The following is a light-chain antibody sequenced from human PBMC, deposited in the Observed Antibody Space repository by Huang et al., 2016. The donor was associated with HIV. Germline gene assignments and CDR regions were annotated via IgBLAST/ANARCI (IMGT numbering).Light chain of an antibody. CDR2: GAS. CDR1: QSVSSDY. Sequence: EIVLTQSPGTLSLSPGERATLSCRASQSVSSDYLAWYQQRPGQAPRLLNYGASSRATGIPDRFSGSGSGTDFTLTISRLEPDDFAVYYCQQYGSFFTFGPGTRVDIK. J-gene: IGKJ3*01. V-gene: IGKV3-20*01. CDR3: QQYGSFFT.